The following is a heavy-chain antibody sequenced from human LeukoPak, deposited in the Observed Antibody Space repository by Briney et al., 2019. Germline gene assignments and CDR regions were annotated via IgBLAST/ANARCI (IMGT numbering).Heavy chain of an antibody. J-gene: IGHJ3*02. CDR2: INHSGST. CDR3: AALWFGTSDAFDI. V-gene: IGHV4-34*01. D-gene: IGHD3-10*01. Sequence: SSETLSLTCVVYGGSFSGYYWSWIRQPPGKGLEWIGEINHSGSTYYNPSLKSRVTISVDTSKDQFSLKLSSVTAADTAVYYCAALWFGTSDAFDIWGQGTMVTVSS. CDR1: GGSFSGYY.